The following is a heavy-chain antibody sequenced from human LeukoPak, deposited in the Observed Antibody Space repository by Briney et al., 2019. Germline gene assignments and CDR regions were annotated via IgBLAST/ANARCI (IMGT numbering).Heavy chain of an antibody. D-gene: IGHD3-22*01. CDR1: GFTVSSNY. V-gene: IGHV3-66*01. Sequence: GGSLGLSCAASGFTVSSNYMSWVRQAPGKGLEWVSVIYSDGSTFYADSVRGRFTISRDNSKNTLYLQMNTLRAEDTAVYYCARDCRRYDGTSYYFDSWGQGTLVTVSS. J-gene: IGHJ4*02. CDR2: IYSDGST. CDR3: ARDCRRYDGTSYYFDS.